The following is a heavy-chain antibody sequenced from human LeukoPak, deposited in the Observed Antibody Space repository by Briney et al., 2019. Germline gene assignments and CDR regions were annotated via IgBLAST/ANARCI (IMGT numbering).Heavy chain of an antibody. Sequence: ETLSLTCTVSGGSISSYYWSWIRQPPGKGLEWVSAISGSGGSTYYADSVKGRFTISRDNSKNTLYLQMNSLRAEDTAVYYCAKKGDGGYSSSWYYFDYWGQGTLVTVSS. CDR1: GGSISSYY. D-gene: IGHD6-13*01. J-gene: IGHJ4*02. CDR3: AKKGDGGYSSSWYYFDY. V-gene: IGHV3-23*01. CDR2: ISGSGGST.